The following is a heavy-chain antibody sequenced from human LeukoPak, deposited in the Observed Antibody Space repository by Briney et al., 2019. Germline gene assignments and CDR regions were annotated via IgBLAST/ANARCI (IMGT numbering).Heavy chain of an antibody. CDR1: GYSFSDYW. Sequence: GESLKISCKGSGYSFSDYWIAWVRQMPGKGREWMGIVYPGDSDTTYSPSLQGQVTFSADKSIKTAYLQWTALRASDTAMYYCAKYDSSGHIDYWGQGTLVTVSS. D-gene: IGHD6-19*01. J-gene: IGHJ4*02. CDR3: AKYDSSGHIDY. CDR2: VYPGDSDT. V-gene: IGHV5-51*01.